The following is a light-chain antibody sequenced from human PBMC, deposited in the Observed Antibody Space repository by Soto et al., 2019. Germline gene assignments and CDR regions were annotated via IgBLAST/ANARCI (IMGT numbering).Light chain of an antibody. CDR1: QSVSSSY. V-gene: IGKV3-20*01. CDR2: GAS. J-gene: IGKJ1*01. CDR3: QQYDSSPRT. Sequence: EIVLTQSPGTMSLSPGARATLSCRASQSVSSSYLAWYQQRPGQAPRLLIYGASSRATGIPDRFSGSGSGTDFILTISRLEPEDFALHYCQQYDSSPRTFGQGTKVEIK.